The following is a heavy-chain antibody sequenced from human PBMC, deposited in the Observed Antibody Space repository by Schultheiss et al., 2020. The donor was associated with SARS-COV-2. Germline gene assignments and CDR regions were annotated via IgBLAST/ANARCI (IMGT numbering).Heavy chain of an antibody. CDR1: GGSISSGGYY. CDR2: IYTSGST. J-gene: IGHJ5*02. V-gene: IGHV4-61*02. D-gene: IGHD2-2*01. CDR3: ASDIVVVPAADENYNWFDP. Sequence: SETLSLTCTVSGGSISSGGYYWSWIRQHPGKGLEWIGRIYTSGSTNYNPSLKSRVTMSVDTSKNQFSLKLSSVTAADTAVYYCASDIVVVPAADENYNWFDPWGQGTLVTVSS.